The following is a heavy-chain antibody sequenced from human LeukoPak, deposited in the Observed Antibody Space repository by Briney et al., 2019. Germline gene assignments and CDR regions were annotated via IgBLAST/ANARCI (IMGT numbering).Heavy chain of an antibody. CDR3: AVYYYDSSGYSRGAFDI. V-gene: IGHV3-30*02. Sequence: GGSRRLSCAASGFTFSSYGMHWVRQAPGKGLEWVAFIRYDGSNKYYADSVKGRFTISRDNSRNTLYLQMNSLRSEDTAVYYCAVYYYDSSGYSRGAFDIWGQGTMVTVSS. J-gene: IGHJ3*02. CDR1: GFTFSSYG. CDR2: IRYDGSNK. D-gene: IGHD3-22*01.